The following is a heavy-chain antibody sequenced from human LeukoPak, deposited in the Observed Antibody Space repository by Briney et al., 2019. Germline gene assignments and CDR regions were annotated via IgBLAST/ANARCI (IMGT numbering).Heavy chain of an antibody. V-gene: IGHV1-46*01. CDR2: INPSGGST. CDR3: ARGTHYGDYVGY. D-gene: IGHD4-17*01. CDR1: GYTFTSYY. J-gene: IGHJ4*02. Sequence: EASVKVSCKASGYTFTSYYMHWVRQAPGQGLEWMGIINPSGGSTSYAQKFQGRVNMTRDTTTSTVYRELSSLRSEDTAVYYCARGTHYGDYVGYWGQGTLVTVSS.